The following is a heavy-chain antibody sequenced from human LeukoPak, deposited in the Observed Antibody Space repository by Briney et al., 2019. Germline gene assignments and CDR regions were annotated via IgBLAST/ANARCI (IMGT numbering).Heavy chain of an antibody. CDR3: ARDRRLLLWFGESPYAFDI. CDR1: GYTFTSYY. D-gene: IGHD3-10*01. V-gene: IGHV1-46*01. CDR2: INPSGGST. J-gene: IGHJ3*02. Sequence: ASVKVSCKASGYTFTSYYMHWVRQAPGQGLEWMGIINPSGGSTSYAQKFQGRVTMTRDMSTSTVYMELSSLRSEDTAVYYCARDRRLLLWFGESPYAFDIWGQGTMVTVSS.